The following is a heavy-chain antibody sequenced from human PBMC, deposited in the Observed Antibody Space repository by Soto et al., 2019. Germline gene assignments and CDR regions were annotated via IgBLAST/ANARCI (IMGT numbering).Heavy chain of an antibody. CDR3: AKVHGSGSYNNCPDY. V-gene: IGHV3-23*01. Sequence: EVQLLESGGGLVQPGGSLGLSCAASGFPFSSYAMTWVRQAPGKGLEWVSLISGSGGSTYYADSVKGRFTISRDNSRDTLYLQMNSLRAEDTAVYYCAKVHGSGSYNNCPDYWGQGTLVTVSS. CDR1: GFPFSSYA. D-gene: IGHD3-10*01. J-gene: IGHJ4*02. CDR2: ISGSGGST.